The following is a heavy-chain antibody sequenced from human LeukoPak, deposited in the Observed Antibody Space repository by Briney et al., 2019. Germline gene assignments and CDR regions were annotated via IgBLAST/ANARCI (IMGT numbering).Heavy chain of an antibody. CDR1: GYTFTSYD. J-gene: IGHJ3*02. CDR3: ARDAFAYYDSSGTPDDAFDI. CDR2: MNPNSGNT. D-gene: IGHD3-22*01. Sequence: GASVKVSCKASGYTFTSYDINWVRQATGQGLEWMGWMNPNSGNTGYAPKFQGRVTMTRDMSTSTVYMELSSLRSEDTAVYYCARDAFAYYDSSGTPDDAFDIWGQGTMVTVSS. V-gene: IGHV1-8*01.